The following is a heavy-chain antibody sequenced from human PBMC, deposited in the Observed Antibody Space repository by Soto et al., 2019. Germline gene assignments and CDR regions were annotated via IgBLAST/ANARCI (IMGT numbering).Heavy chain of an antibody. D-gene: IGHD4-17*01. CDR1: GGTFSNYA. CDR3: ARGPDYEGYFDY. CDR2: IILPFGTP. V-gene: IGHV1-69*13. Sequence: SVKLSCKASGGTFSNYAISWVRQAPGQGLEWMGVIILPFGTPNYAQTFQGRVTITADESMTTAYMELSGLRSEDTAVYYCARGPDYEGYFDYWGRGTLVTVSS. J-gene: IGHJ4*02.